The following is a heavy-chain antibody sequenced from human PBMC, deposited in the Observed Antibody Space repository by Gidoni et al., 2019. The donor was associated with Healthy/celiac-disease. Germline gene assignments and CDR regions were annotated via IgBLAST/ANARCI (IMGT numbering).Heavy chain of an antibody. CDR3: ARDHGSGLRGGVDY. CDR2: ISSSGSTI. D-gene: IGHD6-19*01. J-gene: IGHJ4*02. CDR1: GFTFSSYE. V-gene: IGHV3-48*03. Sequence: EVQLVESGGGLVQPGGSLRLSCAASGFTFSSYEMNWVRQAPGKGLEWVSYISSSGSTIYYADSVKGRFTISRDNAKNSLYLQMNSLRAEDTAVYYCARDHGSGLRGGVDYWGQGTLVTVSS.